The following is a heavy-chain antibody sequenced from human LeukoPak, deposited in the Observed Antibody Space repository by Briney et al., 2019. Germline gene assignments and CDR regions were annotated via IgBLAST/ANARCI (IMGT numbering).Heavy chain of an antibody. V-gene: IGHV1-18*01. J-gene: IGHJ4*02. CDR3: ARVATVRFFPSGYFDY. CDR1: GYTFTSYG. D-gene: IGHD3-3*01. CDR2: ISAYNGNT. Sequence: ASVKVSCKASGYTFTSYGISWVRQAPGQGLEWMGWISAYNGNTNYAQKLQGRVTMTTDTSTRTAYMELRSLRSDDTAVYYCARVATVRFFPSGYFDYWGQGTLVTVSS.